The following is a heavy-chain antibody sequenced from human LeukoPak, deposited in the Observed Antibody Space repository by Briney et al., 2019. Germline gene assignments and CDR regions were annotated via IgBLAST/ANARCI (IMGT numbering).Heavy chain of an antibody. Sequence: SETLSLTCAVYGGSFSGYYWSWIRQPPGKGLEWIGEINHSGSTNYNPSLKSRVTISVDTSKNQFSLKLSSVTAADTAVYYCARGLSHQEPFNFDYWAREPWSPSPQ. V-gene: IGHV4-34*01. CDR2: INHSGST. J-gene: IGHJ4*02. CDR3: ARGLSHQEPFNFDY. CDR1: GGSFSGYY.